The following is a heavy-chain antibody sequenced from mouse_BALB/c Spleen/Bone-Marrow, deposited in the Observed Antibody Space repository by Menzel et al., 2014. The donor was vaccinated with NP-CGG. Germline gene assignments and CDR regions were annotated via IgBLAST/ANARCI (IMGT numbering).Heavy chain of an antibody. CDR3: TRGGNWDDFDY. V-gene: IGHV5-17*02. Sequence: VKLMESGGGLVQPGGSRKLSCAASGFTFSSFGMHWVRQAPEKGLEWVAYISSGSSTIYYADTVKGRFTISRDNPKNTLFLQMTSLRSEDTAMYYCTRGGNWDDFDYWGQGTTLTVSS. J-gene: IGHJ2*01. CDR1: GFTFSSFG. D-gene: IGHD4-1*01. CDR2: ISSGSSTI.